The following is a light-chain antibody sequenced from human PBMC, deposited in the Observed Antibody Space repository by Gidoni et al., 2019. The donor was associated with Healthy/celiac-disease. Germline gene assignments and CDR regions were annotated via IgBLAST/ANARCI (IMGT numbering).Light chain of an antibody. V-gene: IGKV3-20*01. CDR3: QQYGSSPYT. CDR1: QSVSSSY. Sequence: DIVLTQSPGTLSLSPGARATLPCRASQSVSSSYLAWYQQKPGQAPRLLIYGASSRATGLPDRFSGSGSGTDFTLTISSLEPEDFAVYYCQQYGSSPYTFGQGTKLEIK. J-gene: IGKJ2*01. CDR2: GAS.